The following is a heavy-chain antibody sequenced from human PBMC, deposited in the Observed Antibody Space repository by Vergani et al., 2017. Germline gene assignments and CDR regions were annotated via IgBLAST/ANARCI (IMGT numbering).Heavy chain of an antibody. CDR1: GFTFSSYG. V-gene: IGHV3-33*01. Sequence: QVQLVESGGGVVQPGRSLRLSCAASGFTFSSYGMHWVRPAPGKGLEWVAVIWYDGSNKYYADSVKGRFTISRDNSKNTLYLQMNSLRAEDTAVYYCARDHVARGAFDIWGQGTMVTVSS. CDR3: ARDHVARGAFDI. CDR2: IWYDGSNK. J-gene: IGHJ3*02. D-gene: IGHD5-12*01.